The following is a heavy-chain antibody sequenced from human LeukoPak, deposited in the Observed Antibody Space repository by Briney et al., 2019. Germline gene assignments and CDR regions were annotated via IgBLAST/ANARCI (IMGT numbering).Heavy chain of an antibody. Sequence: SVKVSCKASGGTFSSYAISWVRQAPGQGLEWMGGIIPIFGTANYAQKFQGRVTITADESTSTAYMELSSLRSEDTAVYYCARDLLVVRGAFDYWGQGTLVTVSS. CDR2: IIPIFGTA. J-gene: IGHJ4*02. V-gene: IGHV1-69*13. CDR3: ARDLLVVRGAFDY. D-gene: IGHD3-10*01. CDR1: GGTFSSYA.